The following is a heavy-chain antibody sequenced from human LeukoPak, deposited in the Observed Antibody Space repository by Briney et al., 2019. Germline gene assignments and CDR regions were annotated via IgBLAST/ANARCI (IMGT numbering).Heavy chain of an antibody. CDR3: ARHQIRLLWFGELSPLDY. D-gene: IGHD3-10*01. CDR2: INHSGST. J-gene: IGHJ4*02. Sequence: SETLSLTCAVYGGSFSGYYWSWIRQPPGKGLEWIGEINHSGSTNYNPSLKSRVTISVDTSKNQFSLKLSSVTAADTAVYYCARHQIRLLWFGELSPLDYWGQGTLVTVSS. CDR1: GGSFSGYY. V-gene: IGHV4-34*01.